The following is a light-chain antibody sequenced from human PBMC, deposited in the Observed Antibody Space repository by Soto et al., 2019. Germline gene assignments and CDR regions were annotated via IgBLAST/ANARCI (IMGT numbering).Light chain of an antibody. V-gene: IGLV2-11*01. CDR2: DVF. J-gene: IGLJ3*02. CDR1: SSDIGTFNY. Sequence: SARTQPPSVSGSPGHSVTISCIGTSSDIGTFNYVSWHQQHPGKAPRLIIYDVFQRPSGVPDRFSASKSGITASLTISGLQAEDEADYYCCSYATGDSFKFGGGTKVTVL. CDR3: CSYATGDSFK.